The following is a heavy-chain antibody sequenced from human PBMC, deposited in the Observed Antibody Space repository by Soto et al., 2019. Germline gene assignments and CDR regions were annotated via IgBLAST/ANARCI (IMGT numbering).Heavy chain of an antibody. D-gene: IGHD6-6*01. CDR3: ATLSLSSIAARPGGYYYGMDV. Sequence: PSETLSLTCTVSGGSISSSSYYWGWIRQPPGKGLEWIGSIYYSGSTYYNPSLKSRVTISVDTSKNQFSLKLSSVTAADTAVYYCATLSLSSIAARPGGYYYGMDVWGQGXTVTVSS. V-gene: IGHV4-39*01. J-gene: IGHJ6*02. CDR2: IYYSGST. CDR1: GGSISSSSYY.